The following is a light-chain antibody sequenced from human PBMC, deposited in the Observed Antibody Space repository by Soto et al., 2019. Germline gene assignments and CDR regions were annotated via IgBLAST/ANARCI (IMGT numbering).Light chain of an antibody. Sequence: QSALTQPASVSGSPGQSITISCTGTSSDVGSYNLVSWYQQHPGKAPKLMIYEGSKRPSGVSNRFSGSKSGNTASLTISGLQGEDEADYYCCSYAGSSTWVFGGGTQLTVL. CDR1: SSDVGSYNL. V-gene: IGLV2-23*01. CDR2: EGS. CDR3: CSYAGSSTWV. J-gene: IGLJ3*02.